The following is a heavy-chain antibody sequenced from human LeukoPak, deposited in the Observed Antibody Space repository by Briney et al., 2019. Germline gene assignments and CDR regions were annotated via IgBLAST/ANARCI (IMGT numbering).Heavy chain of an antibody. CDR3: ARGGYYGSGNDFRFDP. CDR2: NYTSGST. Sequence: SSETLSLTCTVSGGSISRYYGSWIRQPAGKGLEWIGRNYTSGSTTYNPALKRRVTISVDTSKNQFSLKLSYVTAADTAVYYCARGGYYGSGNDFRFDPWGQGTLVTVSS. V-gene: IGHV4-4*07. D-gene: IGHD3-10*01. J-gene: IGHJ5*02. CDR1: GGSISRYY.